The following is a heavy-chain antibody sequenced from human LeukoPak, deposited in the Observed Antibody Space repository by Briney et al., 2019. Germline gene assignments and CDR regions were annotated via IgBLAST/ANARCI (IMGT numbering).Heavy chain of an antibody. D-gene: IGHD2-2*01. V-gene: IGHV4-38-2*01. Sequence: SETLSLTCAVSGYSISSGYYWGWIRQPPGKGLEWIGSIYHSGSTYYNPSLKSRVTISVDTSKNHFSLKLSSVTAADTAVYYCARTPVTPAASDYWGQGTLVTVSS. CDR1: GYSISSGYY. CDR3: ARTPVTPAASDY. CDR2: IYHSGST. J-gene: IGHJ4*02.